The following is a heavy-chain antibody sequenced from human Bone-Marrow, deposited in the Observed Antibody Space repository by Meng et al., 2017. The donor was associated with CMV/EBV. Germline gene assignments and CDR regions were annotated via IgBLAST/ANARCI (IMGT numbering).Heavy chain of an antibody. J-gene: IGHJ6*02. D-gene: IGHD1-26*01. V-gene: IGHV1-2*02. CDR3: ATDPIVGATQGYYGMDV. CDR1: GYTFTGYY. CDR2: INPNSGGT. Sequence: ASVKVSCKTSGYTFTGYYMHWVRQAPGQGLEWMGWINPNSGGTNYAQKFQGRVTMTRDTSISTAYMELSRLRSDDTAVYYCATDPIVGATQGYYGMDVWGQGTTVTVYS.